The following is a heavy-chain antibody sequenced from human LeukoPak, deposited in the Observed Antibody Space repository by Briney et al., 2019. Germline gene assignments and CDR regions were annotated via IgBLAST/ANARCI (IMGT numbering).Heavy chain of an antibody. D-gene: IGHD6-19*01. CDR2: IYYSGST. V-gene: IGHV4-59*01. J-gene: IGHJ4*02. CDR3: ASGLVGAVFDY. Sequence: SETQSLTCTVSGGSISSYYWSWIRQPPGKGLEWIGYIYYSGSTNYNPSLKSRVTISVDTSKNQFSLKLSSVTAADTAVYYCASGLVGAVFDYWGQGTLVTVSS. CDR1: GGSISSYY.